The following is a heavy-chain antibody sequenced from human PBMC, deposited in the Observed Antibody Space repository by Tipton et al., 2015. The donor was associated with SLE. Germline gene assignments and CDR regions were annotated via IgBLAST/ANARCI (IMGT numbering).Heavy chain of an antibody. CDR3: ARGIVVLTLFDY. CDR2: ISTSGSTM. Sequence: GSLRLSCAASGFNFGDYYMSWIRQAPGKGLEWLSHISTSGSTMFYADSVKGRFTISRDNANNLLHLHINNLGVDDTAVYYCARGIVVLTLFDYWGQGTQVTVSS. V-gene: IGHV3-11*01. CDR1: GFNFGDYY. J-gene: IGHJ4*02. D-gene: IGHD2-21*02.